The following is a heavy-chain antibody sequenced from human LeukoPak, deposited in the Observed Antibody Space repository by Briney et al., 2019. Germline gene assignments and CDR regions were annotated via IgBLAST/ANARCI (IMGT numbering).Heavy chain of an antibody. CDR3: AREQAYCGGDCYSGYFDY. J-gene: IGHJ4*02. V-gene: IGHV3-30-3*01. Sequence: GRSLRLSCAASGFTFSSYAMHWVRQAPGKGLEWVAVISYDGSNKYYADSVKGRFTISRDNSKNTLYLQMNSLRAEDTAVYYCAREQAYCGGDCYSGYFDYWGQGTLVTVSS. CDR1: GFTFSSYA. D-gene: IGHD2-21*02. CDR2: ISYDGSNK.